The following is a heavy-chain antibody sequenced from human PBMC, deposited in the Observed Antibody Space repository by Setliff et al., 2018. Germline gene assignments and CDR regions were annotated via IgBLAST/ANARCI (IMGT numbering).Heavy chain of an antibody. D-gene: IGHD3-3*01. CDR3: ARGKTFFGAFIRAFDI. CDR2: IYYSGNT. J-gene: IGHJ3*02. CDR1: GGSIDSHY. V-gene: IGHV4-59*11. Sequence: KPSETLSLTCSVSGGSIDSHYWSWIRQPPGKGLEWIGSIYYSGNTNYNPSLKSRVTISIDTSKNQFSLKLSSVTAADTAVYHCARGKTFFGAFIRAFDIWGQGRMVPVSS.